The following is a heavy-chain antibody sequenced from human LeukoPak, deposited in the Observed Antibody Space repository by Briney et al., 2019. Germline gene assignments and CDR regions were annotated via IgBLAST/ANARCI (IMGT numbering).Heavy chain of an antibody. Sequence: PGGSLRLSCAASGFTFSSYNMNWVRQAPGKRLEWVSAISGSGGSTYYADSVKGRFTISRDNSKNTLYLQMNSLRAEDTAVYYCAKGLYYYGSGSYPYIDYWGQGTLVTVSS. D-gene: IGHD3-10*01. CDR1: GFTFSSYN. V-gene: IGHV3-23*01. J-gene: IGHJ4*02. CDR3: AKGLYYYGSGSYPYIDY. CDR2: ISGSGGST.